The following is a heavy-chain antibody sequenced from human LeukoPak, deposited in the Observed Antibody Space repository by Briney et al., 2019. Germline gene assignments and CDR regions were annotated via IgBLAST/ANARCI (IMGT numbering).Heavy chain of an antibody. CDR1: GFTFTTYA. CDR2: ISGSGGNT. CDR3: ARRMGYLDAFDI. J-gene: IGHJ3*02. D-gene: IGHD5-18*01. Sequence: GGSLRLSCAASGFTFTTYAMSWVRQAPGKGLEWVSTISGSGGNTYYADSVKGRFTISRDNSKNTLYLQMNSLRAGDTAVYYCARRMGYLDAFDIWGQGTMVTVSS. V-gene: IGHV3-23*01.